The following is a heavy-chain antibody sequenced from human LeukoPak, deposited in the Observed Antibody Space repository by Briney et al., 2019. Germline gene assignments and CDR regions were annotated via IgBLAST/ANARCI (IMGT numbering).Heavy chain of an antibody. CDR1: GFTFDDYG. CDR3: ARITGDRYYYYYYMDV. V-gene: IGHV3-20*04. CDR2: INWNGGST. Sequence: GGSLRLSCAASGFTFDDYGMSWVRQAPGEGPEWVSGINWNGGSTGYADSVKGRFTISRDNAKNSLYLQMNSLRAEDTALYYCARITGDRYYYYYYMDVWGKGTTVTVSS. D-gene: IGHD7-27*01. J-gene: IGHJ6*03.